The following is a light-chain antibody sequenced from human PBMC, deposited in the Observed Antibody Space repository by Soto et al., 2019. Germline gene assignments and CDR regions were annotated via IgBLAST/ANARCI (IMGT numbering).Light chain of an antibody. CDR3: QQRGSWPPPIT. V-gene: IGKV3-11*01. Sequence: VVLRHSPSTRCFSPFYRATLSCRSIQSVIHALAWYQQKPGQAPRLLIHDASSRATGIPARFSGSGSETDFTLTISSLEPEDFAVYYCQQRGSWPPPITFGQGTRLEIK. CDR2: DAS. J-gene: IGKJ5*01. CDR1: QSVIHA.